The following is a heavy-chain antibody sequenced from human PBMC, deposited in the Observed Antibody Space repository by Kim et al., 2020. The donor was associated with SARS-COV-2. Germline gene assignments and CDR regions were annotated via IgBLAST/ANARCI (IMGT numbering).Heavy chain of an antibody. CDR3: GRNGVYLDV. V-gene: IGHV4-59*08. D-gene: IGHD2-8*01. Sequence: SETLSLTCTVSGASINNNYWTWIRQSPEKGLEWIGYIYSTGTTEYNPSLEGRVTLSIDTSRNQFSLTLRSVTAADTAMYFCGRNGVYLDVWGKGTTVTVSS. CDR2: IYSTGTT. CDR1: GASINNNY. J-gene: IGHJ6*03.